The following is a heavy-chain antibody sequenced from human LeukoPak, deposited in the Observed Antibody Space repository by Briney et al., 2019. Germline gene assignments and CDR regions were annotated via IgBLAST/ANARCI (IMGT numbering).Heavy chain of an antibody. J-gene: IGHJ4*02. V-gene: IGHV3-23*01. Sequence: AGGSLRLSCAASGFTFSSYAMSWVRQAPGKGLEWVSAISGSGGSTYYADSVKGRFTISRDNSKNTLYLQMNSLRAEDTALYYCAKDVDSIGYYLDYWGQGTLVTVSS. D-gene: IGHD3-22*01. CDR2: ISGSGGST. CDR3: AKDVDSIGYYLDY. CDR1: GFTFSSYA.